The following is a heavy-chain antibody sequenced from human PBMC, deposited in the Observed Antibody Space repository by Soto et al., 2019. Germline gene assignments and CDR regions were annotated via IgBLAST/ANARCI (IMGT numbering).Heavy chain of an antibody. CDR3: ARSVVVPAASDSDPYGMDV. V-gene: IGHV4-59*01. CDR1: GGSISSYY. D-gene: IGHD2-2*01. Sequence: PSETLSLTCTVSGGSISSYYWSWIRQPPGKGLEWIGYIYYSGSTNYNPSLKSRVTISVDTSKNQFSLKLSSVTAADTAVYYCARSVVVPAASDSDPYGMDVWGQGTTVTFSS. J-gene: IGHJ6*02. CDR2: IYYSGST.